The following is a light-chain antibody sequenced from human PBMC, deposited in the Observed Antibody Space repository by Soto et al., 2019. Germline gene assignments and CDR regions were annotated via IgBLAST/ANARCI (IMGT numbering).Light chain of an antibody. CDR1: QSISSE. V-gene: IGKV3-15*01. J-gene: IGKJ2*01. Sequence: EIVMTQSPATLSVSPGERATLSCRASQSISSELAWYQQRPGQPPRLLIYGASTRATGVPDRFTGSGSGSGFTLTISGLQSEDFAFYYCQQGHNWSLSFGQGTRLEI. CDR3: QQGHNWSLS. CDR2: GAS.